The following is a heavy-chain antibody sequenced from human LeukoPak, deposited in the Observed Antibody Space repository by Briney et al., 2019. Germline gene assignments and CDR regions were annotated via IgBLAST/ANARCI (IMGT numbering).Heavy chain of an antibody. CDR2: IYYSGST. Sequence: SETLSLTCTVSGGSISSYYWGWIRQPPGKGLEWIGSIYYSGSTYYNPSLKSRVTISVDTSKNQFSLKLSSVTAADTAVYYCARVDSSSWYGYYYYYMDVWGKGTTVTVSS. J-gene: IGHJ6*03. CDR3: ARVDSSSWYGYYYYYMDV. V-gene: IGHV4-39*01. D-gene: IGHD6-13*01. CDR1: GGSISSYY.